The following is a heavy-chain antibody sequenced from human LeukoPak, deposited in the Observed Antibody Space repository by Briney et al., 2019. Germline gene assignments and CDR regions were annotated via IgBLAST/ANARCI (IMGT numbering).Heavy chain of an antibody. CDR2: ISYDGSNK. J-gene: IGHJ4*02. D-gene: IGHD3-22*01. V-gene: IGHV3-30*18. CDR3: AKLRKGPYYYDSSGYYFLDSNDY. CDR1: GFTFSSYG. Sequence: GGSLRLSCAASGFTFSSYGMHWVRHAPGKGLEWVAVISYDGSNKYHADSVKGRFPISRDNYKNTLHLQMNSLRAEDTAVYYCAKLRKGPYYYDSSGYYFLDSNDYWGQGTLVTVSS.